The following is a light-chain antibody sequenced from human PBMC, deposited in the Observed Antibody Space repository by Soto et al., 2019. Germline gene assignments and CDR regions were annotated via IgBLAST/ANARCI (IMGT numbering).Light chain of an antibody. CDR3: QQYYSPPLT. CDR2: WAS. V-gene: IGKV4-1*01. J-gene: IGKJ4*01. Sequence: DIVMTQSPDSLALSLGERATITCKSSQSVLYSSNNKNYLAWYQQKAGQPPNLLIYWASTRESGVPDRFIGSGSGTNFSLTISSLQAEDVAVYYCQQYYSPPLTFGGGTKVEI. CDR1: QSVLYSSNNKNY.